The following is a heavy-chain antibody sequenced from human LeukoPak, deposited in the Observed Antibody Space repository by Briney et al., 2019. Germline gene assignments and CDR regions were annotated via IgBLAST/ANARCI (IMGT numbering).Heavy chain of an antibody. J-gene: IGHJ5*02. D-gene: IGHD1-20*01. Sequence: ASVKVSCKASGYTFTGYYMHWVRQAPGQGLEWMGWINPNSGGTNYAQKFQDRVTMTRDTSISTAYMELSRLRSDDTAVYYCARGIRITGTGWFDPWGQGTLVTVSS. CDR2: INPNSGGT. CDR3: ARGIRITGTGWFDP. V-gene: IGHV1-2*02. CDR1: GYTFTGYY.